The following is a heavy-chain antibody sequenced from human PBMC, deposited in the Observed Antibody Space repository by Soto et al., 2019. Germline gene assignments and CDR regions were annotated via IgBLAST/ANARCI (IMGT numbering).Heavy chain of an antibody. Sequence: WGSLRLSCAASGFTFTNYALPWVRQAPGKGLEWVAAISFDSIYIYYRDPVKGRFTISRDNSKNTLYLEMNSLGAEDTAVYYCARGGIAAAAVDYWGQGTLVTVSS. CDR3: ARGGIAAAAVDY. D-gene: IGHD6-13*01. CDR1: GFTFTNYA. CDR2: ISFDSIYI. V-gene: IGHV3-30*04. J-gene: IGHJ4*02.